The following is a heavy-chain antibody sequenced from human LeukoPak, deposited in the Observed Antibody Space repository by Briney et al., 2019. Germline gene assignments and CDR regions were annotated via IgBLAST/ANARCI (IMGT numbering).Heavy chain of an antibody. CDR3: AKGRYYYDSSDAFDI. CDR2: ISGSGGST. J-gene: IGHJ3*02. V-gene: IGHV3-23*01. Sequence: PGGSLRLSCAASGFTFSSYAMSWVRQAPGKGLEWVSAISGSGGSTYYADSVKGRFTISRGNSKNTLFLQMNSLRAEDTAVYYCAKGRYYYDSSDAFDIWGQGTMVTVSS. CDR1: GFTFSSYA. D-gene: IGHD3-22*01.